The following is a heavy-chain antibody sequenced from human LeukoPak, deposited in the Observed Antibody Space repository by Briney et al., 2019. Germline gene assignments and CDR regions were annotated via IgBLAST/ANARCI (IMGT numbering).Heavy chain of an antibody. CDR3: ARDRRGCSSTSCYHDYFDY. J-gene: IGHJ4*02. D-gene: IGHD2-2*01. CDR2: IYHSGST. CDR1: GYSISSGYY. Sequence: SETLSLTCTVSGYSISSGYYWGWIRQPPGKGLEWIGSIYHSGSTYYNPSLKSRVTISVDTSKNQFSLKLSSVTAADTAVYYCARDRRGCSSTSCYHDYFDYWGRGTLVTVSS. V-gene: IGHV4-38-2*02.